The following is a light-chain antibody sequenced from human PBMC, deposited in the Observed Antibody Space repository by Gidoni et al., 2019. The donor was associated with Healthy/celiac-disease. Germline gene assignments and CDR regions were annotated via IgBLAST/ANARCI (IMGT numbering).Light chain of an antibody. J-gene: IGKJ4*01. CDR2: DAS. CDR1: QSVSSY. CDR3: QQRSNWQGLT. Sequence: EIVLTQSPATLSLSPGESATLSCRASQSVSSYLAWYQQKPGKAPRLLIYDASNRATGIPARFSGSGSGTDFTLTISSLEPEDFAVYYCQQRSNWQGLTFGGGTKVEIK. V-gene: IGKV3-11*01.